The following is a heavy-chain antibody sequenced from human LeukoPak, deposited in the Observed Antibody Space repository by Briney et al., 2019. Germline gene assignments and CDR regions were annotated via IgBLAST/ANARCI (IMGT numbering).Heavy chain of an antibody. CDR1: GGTFSSYA. V-gene: IGHV1-69*05. CDR2: TIPIFGTA. J-gene: IGHJ6*03. D-gene: IGHD2-8*01. Sequence: ASVKVSCKASGGTFSSYAISWVRQAPGQGLEWMGGTIPIFGTANYAQKFQGRITITTDESTSTDYMELSSLRPEDTAVYYCANAPYFYYYYMEVWGEGTTVTVSS. CDR3: ANAPYFYYYYMEV.